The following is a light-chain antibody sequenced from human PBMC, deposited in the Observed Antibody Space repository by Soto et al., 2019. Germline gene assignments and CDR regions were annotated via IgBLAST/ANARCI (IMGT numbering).Light chain of an antibody. CDR2: GAS. CDR3: QQYNNWPWT. Sequence: VMTQSPSTLSVSPGERATLSCRASQSVSSNLAWYQQKPGQAPRLLIYGASTRATGLPARFSGSGSGTEFTLTISSLQSEDFAVYYCQQYNNWPWTFGQGTKVDIK. CDR1: QSVSSN. J-gene: IGKJ1*01. V-gene: IGKV3-15*01.